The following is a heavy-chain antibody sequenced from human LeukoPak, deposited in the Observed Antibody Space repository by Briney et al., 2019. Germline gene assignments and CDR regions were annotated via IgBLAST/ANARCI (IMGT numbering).Heavy chain of an antibody. Sequence: ASVKVSCKVSGYTLTELSMHWVRQAPGQGLEWMGWINPNSGGTNYAQKFQGRVTMTRDTSISTAYMGLSRLRSDDTAVYYCACEYSSVGALQHWGQGTLVTVSS. CDR2: INPNSGGT. D-gene: IGHD6-25*01. CDR3: ACEYSSVGALQH. V-gene: IGHV1-2*02. J-gene: IGHJ1*01. CDR1: GYTLTELS.